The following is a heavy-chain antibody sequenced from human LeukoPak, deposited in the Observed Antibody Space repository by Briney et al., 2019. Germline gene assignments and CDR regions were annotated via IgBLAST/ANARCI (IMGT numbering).Heavy chain of an antibody. J-gene: IGHJ5*02. CDR1: GGSFSGYY. CDR2: INPSRNT. CDR3: ARGFSGWYYRS. Sequence: SETLSLTCAVFGGSFSGYYWNWIRQPPGKGLEWIGQINPSRNTNYNPSLKSRVTISVDTSKNQFSLKLSSVTAADTAVYYCARGFSGWYYRSWGQGTLVTVSS. D-gene: IGHD6-19*01. V-gene: IGHV4-34*01.